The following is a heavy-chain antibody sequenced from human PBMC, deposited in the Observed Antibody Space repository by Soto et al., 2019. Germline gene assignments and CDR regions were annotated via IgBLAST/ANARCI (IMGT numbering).Heavy chain of an antibody. D-gene: IGHD1-26*01. CDR2: IYYSGST. V-gene: IGHV4-61*01. J-gene: IGHJ5*02. CDR3: ASVQDSGNIQSGDWFDP. Sequence: SETLSLTCTVSGCSVSSGSYYWSWIRQPPGKGLEWIGYIYYSGSTNYNPSLKSRVTISVDTSKNQFSLKLSSVTAADTAVYYCASVQDSGNIQSGDWFDPWGEGTLVTVSS. CDR1: GCSVSSGSYY.